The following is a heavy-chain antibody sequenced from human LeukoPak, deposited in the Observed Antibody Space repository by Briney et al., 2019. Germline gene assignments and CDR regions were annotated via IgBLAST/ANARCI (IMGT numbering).Heavy chain of an antibody. D-gene: IGHD3-10*01. CDR3: ARDRGVPRPYYFDQ. J-gene: IGHJ4*02. Sequence: SETLSLTCTVSGGSVRSSSYYWGCIRQPPGKGLEWIGSVHYNGSTCYNPSLGGRVIMSIDTSKNQFSLKLTSVTAADTAMYYCARDRGVPRPYYFDQWGQGTLVTVSP. V-gene: IGHV4-39*07. CDR1: GGSVRSSSYY. CDR2: VHYNGST.